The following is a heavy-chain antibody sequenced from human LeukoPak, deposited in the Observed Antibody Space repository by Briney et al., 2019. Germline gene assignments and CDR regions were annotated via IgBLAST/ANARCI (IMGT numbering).Heavy chain of an antibody. J-gene: IGHJ4*02. CDR1: GGSISTDTNY. V-gene: IGHV4-39*01. Sequence: PSETLSLTCTVSGGSISTDTNYWAWIRQPPGKALEWIGSIFYSGITHYNRSLKSPVTISVDTSQNQFSLKLSSVTAADTAVYYCARQGPVPFFDYWGQGSLLTVSS. D-gene: IGHD2-2*01. CDR3: ARQGPVPFFDY. CDR2: IFYSGIT.